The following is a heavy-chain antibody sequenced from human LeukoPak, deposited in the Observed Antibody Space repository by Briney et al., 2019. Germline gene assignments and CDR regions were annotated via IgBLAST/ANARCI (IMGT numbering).Heavy chain of an antibody. D-gene: IGHD6-13*01. CDR3: ARHSSSWHHALDY. J-gene: IGHJ4*02. CDR1: GGSISSYY. CDR2: IYYSGST. V-gene: IGHV4-59*08. Sequence: SETLSLTCTVSGGSISSYYWSWIRQPPGKGLEWIGYIYYSGSTNYNPSLKSRVTISVDTSKNQFSLKLSSVTAADTAVYYCARHSSSWHHALDYWGQGTLVTVSS.